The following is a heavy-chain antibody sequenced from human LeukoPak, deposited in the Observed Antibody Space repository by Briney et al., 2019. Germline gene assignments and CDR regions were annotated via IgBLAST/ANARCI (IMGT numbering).Heavy chain of an antibody. Sequence: GGSLRLSCAASGFTFSSYSMNWVRQAPGKGLEWVSIIYSGGSTYYADSVKGRFTISRDNSKNTLYLQMNSLRAADTAVFFCVRVGYSYGYGDWNHFDYWGQGTLVTVSS. CDR2: IYSGGST. CDR3: VRVGYSYGYGDWNHFDY. D-gene: IGHD5-18*01. V-gene: IGHV3-66*02. CDR1: GFTFSSYS. J-gene: IGHJ4*02.